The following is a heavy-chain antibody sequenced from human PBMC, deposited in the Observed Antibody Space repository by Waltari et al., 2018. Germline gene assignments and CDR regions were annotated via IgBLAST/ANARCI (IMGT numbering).Heavy chain of an antibody. CDR1: GFPFSTYT. CDR3: AKDEGARLAPTFGMDA. V-gene: IGHV3-23*01. J-gene: IGHJ6*02. Sequence: EMQLLESGGALVQPGGSLRLSCAASGFPFSTYTMNWVGQDPGKGIGWVAVLTAMGSMDYGAAVKGRFIISRDNSKNTLYLEMYRLRVEDTARYYCAKDEGARLAPTFGMDAWGQGTTVIVSS. CDR2: LTAMGSM. D-gene: IGHD6-6*01.